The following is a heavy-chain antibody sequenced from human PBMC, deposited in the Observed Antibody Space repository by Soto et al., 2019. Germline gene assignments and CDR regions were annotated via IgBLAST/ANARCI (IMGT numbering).Heavy chain of an antibody. V-gene: IGHV3-23*01. Sequence: PGGSLRLSCAASGFTFSSYAMSWIRQAPGKGLEWVSAISGSGGSTYYADSVKGRFTISRDNSKNTLYLQMNSLRAEDTAVYYCAKPLSVGYCSGGSCYNYWGQGTLVTVSS. D-gene: IGHD2-15*01. CDR2: ISGSGGST. CDR1: GFTFSSYA. CDR3: AKPLSVGYCSGGSCYNY. J-gene: IGHJ4*02.